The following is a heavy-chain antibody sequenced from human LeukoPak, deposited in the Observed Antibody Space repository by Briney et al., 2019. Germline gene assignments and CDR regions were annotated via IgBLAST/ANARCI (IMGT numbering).Heavy chain of an antibody. CDR1: GGSISSYY. J-gene: IGHJ4*02. CDR2: IYYSGST. CDR3: AGSPGYSYGPGEY. Sequence: PSETLSLTCTVSGGSISSYYWSWIRQPPGKGLEWIGYIYYSGSTNYNPSLKSRVTISVDTSKNQFSLKLSSVTAADTAVYYCAGSPGYSYGPGEYWGQGTLVTVSS. D-gene: IGHD5-18*01. V-gene: IGHV4-59*01.